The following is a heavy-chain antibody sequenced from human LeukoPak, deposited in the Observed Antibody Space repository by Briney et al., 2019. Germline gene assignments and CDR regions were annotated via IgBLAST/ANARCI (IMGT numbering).Heavy chain of an antibody. CDR2: IYSGGST. V-gene: IGHV3-53*01. CDR1: GFTVSSNY. CDR3: ARVGGGSYFDY. J-gene: IGHJ4*02. D-gene: IGHD1-26*01. Sequence: PGGSLRLSCAASGFTVSSNYMSWARQAPGKGLEWVSVIYSGGSTYYADSVKGRFTISRDNSKNTLYLQMNSLRAEDTAVYYCARVGGGSYFDYWGQGTLVTVSS.